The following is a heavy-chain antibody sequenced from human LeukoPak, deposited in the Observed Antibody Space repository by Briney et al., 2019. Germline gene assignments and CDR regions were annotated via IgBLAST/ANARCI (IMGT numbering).Heavy chain of an antibody. D-gene: IGHD1-26*01. CDR3: ASAGRGFSLDY. V-gene: IGHV1-8*03. Sequence: ASVKVSCKASGYTFTSYDLNWVRQATGQGLEWMGWMNPHSGNTGYAQKFQGRVTITRNTSISTAYMELSSLRSEDTAVYYCASAGRGFSLDYWGQGTLVTVSS. CDR1: GYTFTSYD. CDR2: MNPHSGNT. J-gene: IGHJ4*02.